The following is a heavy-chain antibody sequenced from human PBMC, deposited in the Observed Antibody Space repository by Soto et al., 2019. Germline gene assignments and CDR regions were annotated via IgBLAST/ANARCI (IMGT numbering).Heavy chain of an antibody. V-gene: IGHV4-31*03. J-gene: IGHJ6*02. CDR1: GGSISSGGYY. CDR2: IYYSGST. D-gene: IGHD3-3*01. CDR3: ARVKRYYTIFGSHYGMDV. Sequence: SETLSLTCTVSGGSISSGGYYWSWIRQHPGKGLEWIGYIYYSGSTYYNPSLKSRVTTSVDTSKNQFSLKLSSVTAADTAVYYCARVKRYYTIFGSHYGMDVWGQGTTVTVSS.